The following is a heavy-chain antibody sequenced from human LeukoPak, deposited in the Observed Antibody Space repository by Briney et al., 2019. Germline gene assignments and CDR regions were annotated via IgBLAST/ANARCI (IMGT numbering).Heavy chain of an antibody. CDR3: AKPYYDILTGYHAWDYYYYMDV. Sequence: PGGSLRLSCAASGFTFSSYGMHWVRQAPGKGLEWVAFIRYDGSNKYYADSVKGRFTISRDNSKNTLYLQMNSLRAEDTAVYYCAKPYYDILTGYHAWDYYYYMDVWGKGTTVAISS. J-gene: IGHJ6*03. V-gene: IGHV3-30*02. CDR1: GFTFSSYG. D-gene: IGHD3-9*01. CDR2: IRYDGSNK.